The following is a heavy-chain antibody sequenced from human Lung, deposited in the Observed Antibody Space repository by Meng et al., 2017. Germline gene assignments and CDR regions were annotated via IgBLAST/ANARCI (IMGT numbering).Heavy chain of an antibody. CDR1: GGRFSDYY. Sequence: VQLREWGPGLFKPSDTRSPTCVVSGGRFSDYYWSWIRQPPGKGLEWIGEINHSGSTNYNPSLESRATISVDTSQNNLSLKLSSVTAADSAVYYCARGPTTMAHDFDYWGQGTLVTASS. CDR2: INHSGST. J-gene: IGHJ4*02. V-gene: IGHV4-34*01. D-gene: IGHD4-11*01. CDR3: ARGPTTMAHDFDY.